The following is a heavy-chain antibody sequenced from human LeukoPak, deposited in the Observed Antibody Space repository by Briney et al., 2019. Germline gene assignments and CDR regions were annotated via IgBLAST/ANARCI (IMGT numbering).Heavy chain of an antibody. V-gene: IGHV1-46*01. CDR2: INPSGDFR. J-gene: IGHJ5*02. Sequence: ASVKVSCKPSGYTFGTHWMHWVRQAPGQGREWMAIINPSGDFRSYAQKFQGRVTVTRDMSTRTVYMELSDLRPEDTALYYCARDYSGQWEQLTGWWIDPWGQGTLVIVSS. D-gene: IGHD1-26*01. CDR1: GYTFGTHW. CDR3: ARDYSGQWEQLTGWWIDP.